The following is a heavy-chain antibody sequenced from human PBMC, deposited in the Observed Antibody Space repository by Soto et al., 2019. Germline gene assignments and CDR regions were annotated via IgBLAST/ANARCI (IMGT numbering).Heavy chain of an antibody. CDR3: ARDLTMPRFYQMGFFSRSGMDV. V-gene: IGHV3-30-3*01. CDR1: GFTFSSHA. Sequence: QVQLVESGGGVVQPGRSLRLSCAASGFTFSSHAMHWVRQAPGKGLEWVAGISYDGSNKYYADSVKGRFTISRDNSKNTLNLQMNSLIDEDTAVYYCARDLTMPRFYQMGFFSRSGMDVWGQGTTVTVSS. J-gene: IGHJ6*02. D-gene: IGHD3-3*01. CDR2: ISYDGSNK.